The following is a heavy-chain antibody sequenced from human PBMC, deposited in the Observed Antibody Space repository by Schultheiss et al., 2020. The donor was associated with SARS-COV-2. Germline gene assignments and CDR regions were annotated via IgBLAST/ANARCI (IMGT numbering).Heavy chain of an antibody. CDR1: GFTFDDYA. D-gene: IGHD3-22*01. V-gene: IGHV3-9*01. CDR2: ISWNSGSI. CDR3: ARALDYYDSSGYSAFGY. Sequence: GGSLRLSCAASGFTFDDYAMHWVRQAPGKGLEWVSGISWNSGSIGYADSVKGRFTISRDNSKNTLYLQMNSLRAEDTAVYYCARALDYYDSSGYSAFGYWGQGTLVTVSS. J-gene: IGHJ4*02.